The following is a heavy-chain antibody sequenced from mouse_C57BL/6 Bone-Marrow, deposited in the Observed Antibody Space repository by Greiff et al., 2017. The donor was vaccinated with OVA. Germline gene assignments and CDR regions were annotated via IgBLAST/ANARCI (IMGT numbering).Heavy chain of an antibody. D-gene: IGHD2-1*01. V-gene: IGHV1-15*01. J-gene: IGHJ3*01. CDR1: GYTFTDYE. CDR3: TRPPNYGNYVFAY. CDR2: IDPETGGT. Sequence: QVQLQQSGAELVRPGASVTLSCKASGYTFTDYEMHWVKQTPVHGLEWIGAIDPETGGTAYNQKFKGKAILTADKSSSTAYMELRSLTSEDSAVYYCTRPPNYGNYVFAYWGQGTLVTVAA.